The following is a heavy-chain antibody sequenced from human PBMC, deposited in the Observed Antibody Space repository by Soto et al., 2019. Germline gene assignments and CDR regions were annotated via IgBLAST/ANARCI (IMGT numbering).Heavy chain of an antibody. CDR1: GFIFSRYP. J-gene: IGHJ5*02. Sequence: QVQLVEYGGGVVQPGRSLRLSCAASGFIFSRYPRHWVRKAPGKGLQWVALISDDGSTKYYADSVKGRFTISRDNSKNTLDLQMNGLSAEDTTVHYCTTADLTAPLRGCDPWGQETRFTVSS. V-gene: IGHV3-30-3*01. CDR2: ISDDGSTK. D-gene: IGHD3-16*01. CDR3: TTADLTAPLRGCDP.